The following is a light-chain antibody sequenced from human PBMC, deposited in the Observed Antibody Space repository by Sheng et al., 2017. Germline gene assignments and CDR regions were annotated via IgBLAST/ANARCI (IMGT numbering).Light chain of an antibody. V-gene: IGKV3-11*01. CDR2: AAS. Sequence: EIVLTQSPVTLSLSPGERATLSCRASQNIRNYLAWYQQKPGQAPRLLIYAASNTATGIPDRFSGSGSGTDFTLTISSLQAEDVAVYYCQQYYTLPATFGQGTMVDIK. CDR1: QNIRNY. J-gene: IGKJ1*01. CDR3: QQYYTLPAT.